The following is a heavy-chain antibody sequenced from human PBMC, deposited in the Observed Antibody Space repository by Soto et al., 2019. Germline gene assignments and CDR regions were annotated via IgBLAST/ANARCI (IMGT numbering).Heavy chain of an antibody. CDR2: INPNSGGT. J-gene: IGHJ4*02. CDR3: ARDCGEYSSGWYFLFDY. V-gene: IGHV1-2*04. D-gene: IGHD6-19*01. Sequence: GASVKVSCKASGYTFTGYYMHWVRQAPGQGLEWMGWINPNSGGTNYAQKFQGWVTMTRDTSISTAYMELSRLRSDDTAVYYCARDCGEYSSGWYFLFDYWGQGTLVTVSS. CDR1: GYTFTGYY.